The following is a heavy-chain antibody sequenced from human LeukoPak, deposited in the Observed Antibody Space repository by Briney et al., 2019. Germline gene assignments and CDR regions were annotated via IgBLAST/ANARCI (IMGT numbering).Heavy chain of an antibody. D-gene: IGHD6-13*01. J-gene: IGHJ5*02. V-gene: IGHV4-34*01. CDR1: GGSFSGYY. CDR2: INHSVST. Sequence: PSETLSLSCAVYGGSFSGYYWSWIRQPPGQGLEWIGEINHSVSTNYNPTLKTRVTISVDTSKNQFSLKLSSVTAADRAVYYCARGVGWTPSPLAAAARRRYFDPWAREPWSPSPQ. CDR3: ARGVGWTPSPLAAAARRRYFDP.